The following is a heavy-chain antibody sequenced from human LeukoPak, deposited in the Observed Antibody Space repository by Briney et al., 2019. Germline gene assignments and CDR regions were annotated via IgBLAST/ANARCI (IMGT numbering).Heavy chain of an antibody. CDR1: GYTFANYA. V-gene: IGHV1-18*01. CDR3: ARTPYIVVLPAAGFDY. J-gene: IGHJ4*02. Sequence: ASVKVSCKASGYTFANYAISWVRQAPGQGLEWIGWISAYNGNTNYAQSLQGRVTMTTDSSTSTAYMDMRSLRSDDTAVYYCARTPYIVVLPAAGFDYWGQGTLVTVSS. CDR2: ISAYNGNT. D-gene: IGHD2-2*01.